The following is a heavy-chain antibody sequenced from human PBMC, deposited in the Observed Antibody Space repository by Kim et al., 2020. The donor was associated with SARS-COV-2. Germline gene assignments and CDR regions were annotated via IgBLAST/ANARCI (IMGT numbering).Heavy chain of an antibody. D-gene: IGHD2-2*01. J-gene: IGHJ4*02. CDR1: GFIFRSYW. V-gene: IGHV3-7*01. Sequence: GGSLRLSCAASGFIFRSYWMSWVRQAPGKGLEWVATVKEDGSYKDYVDSVRGRFTISRDNAKNSLNLQMNSLRAEDTAVYFCARGNLPTAYYFDYWGQGT. CDR3: ARGNLPTAYYFDY. CDR2: VKEDGSYK.